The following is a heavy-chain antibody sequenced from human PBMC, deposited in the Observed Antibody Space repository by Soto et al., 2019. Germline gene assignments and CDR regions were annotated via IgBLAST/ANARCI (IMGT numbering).Heavy chain of an antibody. V-gene: IGHV1-69*01. J-gene: IGHJ6*02. CDR3: ARVTLGVGATPYIKYYFGMDV. D-gene: IGHD1-26*01. CDR2: IVPMNGSP. CDR1: GGMFYSSA. Sequence: QVQLVQSGAEVKKPGSSVRVSCKASGGMFYSSAINWVRQAPGQGLEWMGGIVPMNGSPKYAQEFLGRVTISADASATTAYMDLSGLKSEDTAVYYCARVTLGVGATPYIKYYFGMDVWGQGTTVTVSS.